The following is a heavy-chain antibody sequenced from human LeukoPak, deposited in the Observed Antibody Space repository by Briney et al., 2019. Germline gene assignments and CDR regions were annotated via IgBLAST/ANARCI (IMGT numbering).Heavy chain of an antibody. J-gene: IGHJ3*02. CDR3: ARDSDYDILTGRYFDI. CDR2: ISSSSRFI. Sequence: GGSLRLSCAASGISFSNYSMNWVRQAPGKGLEWVSLISSSSRFIYYGDSVKGRLTISRDNAKKSLYLQMNSLRAEDTALYYCARDSDYDILTGRYFDIWGQGTMVTVSS. CDR1: GISFSNYS. D-gene: IGHD3-9*01. V-gene: IGHV3-21*04.